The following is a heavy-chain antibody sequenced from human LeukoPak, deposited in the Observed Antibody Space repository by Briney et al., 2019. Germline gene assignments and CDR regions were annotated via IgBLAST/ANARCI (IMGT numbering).Heavy chain of an antibody. CDR1: GFTVSSNY. D-gene: IGHD6-13*01. V-gene: IGHV4-59*05. J-gene: IGHJ4*02. CDR2: IYYSGST. Sequence: LRLSCAASGFTVSSNYMSWVRQAPGKGLEWIGSIYYSGSTYYNPSLKSRVTISVDTSKNQFSLKLSSVTAADTAVYYCASPGGIAAAGIDYWGQGTLVTGSS. CDR3: ASPGGIAAAGIDY.